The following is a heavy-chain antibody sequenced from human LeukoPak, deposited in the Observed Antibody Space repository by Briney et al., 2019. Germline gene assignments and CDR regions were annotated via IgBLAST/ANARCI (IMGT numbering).Heavy chain of an antibody. D-gene: IGHD3-16*02. CDR3: ARGEILSFGGVIGTLGAFDI. CDR1: GYTFTGYY. J-gene: IGHJ3*02. Sequence: ASVKVSCKASGYTFTGYYMHWVRQAPGQGLEWMGWINPNSGGTNYAQKFQGWVTMTRDTSISTAYMELSRLRSDDTAVYYCARGEILSFGGVIGTLGAFDIWGQGTMVTVSS. CDR2: INPNSGGT. V-gene: IGHV1-2*04.